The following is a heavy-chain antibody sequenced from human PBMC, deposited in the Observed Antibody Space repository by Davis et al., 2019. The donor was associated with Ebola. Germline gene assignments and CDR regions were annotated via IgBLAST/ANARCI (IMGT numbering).Heavy chain of an antibody. CDR2: ISYDGSNK. D-gene: IGHD4-17*01. V-gene: IGHV3-30*04. Sequence: GGSLRLSCAASGFTFSSYAMHWVRQAPGKGLEWVAVISYDGSNKYYVDPVKGRFTISRDTSKNTVYLQMNSLRVEDTAIYFCVRGDYAYFDNWGQGTLVTVSS. CDR1: GFTFSSYA. CDR3: VRGDYAYFDN. J-gene: IGHJ4*02.